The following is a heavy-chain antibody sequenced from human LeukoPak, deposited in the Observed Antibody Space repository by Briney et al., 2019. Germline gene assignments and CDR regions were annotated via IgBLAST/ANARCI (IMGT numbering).Heavy chain of an antibody. CDR1: GFSFKKYG. V-gene: IGHV3-30*02. CDR2: MQYGGSDK. J-gene: IGHJ4*02. Sequence: GGSLRLSCTASGFSFKKYGIHWVRQAPGKGLEWVTFMQYGGSDKLYADSVKGRFTISRDNAKNSLYLQMNSLRAEDTAVYYCGRDEPISMVRGVIDYWGQGTLVTVSS. D-gene: IGHD3-10*01. CDR3: GRDEPISMVRGVIDY.